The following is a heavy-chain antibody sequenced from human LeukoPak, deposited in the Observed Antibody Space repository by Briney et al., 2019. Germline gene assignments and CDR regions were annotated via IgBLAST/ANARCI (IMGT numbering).Heavy chain of an antibody. Sequence: GGSLRLSCAASGFTFDDYAMHWVRQAPGKGLEWVSLISGEGGRTPHADSVKGRFTISRDNSKNSLFLQMNSLRTADTALYYCAKEKFQFFYDSSGYYHNYFDYWGQGTLVTVSS. V-gene: IGHV3-43*02. CDR3: AKEKFQFFYDSSGYYHNYFDY. J-gene: IGHJ4*02. D-gene: IGHD3-22*01. CDR2: ISGEGGRT. CDR1: GFTFDDYA.